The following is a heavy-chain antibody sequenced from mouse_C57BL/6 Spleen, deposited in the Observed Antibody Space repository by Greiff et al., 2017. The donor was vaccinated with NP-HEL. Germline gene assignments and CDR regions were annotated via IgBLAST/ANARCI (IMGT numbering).Heavy chain of an antibody. J-gene: IGHJ2*01. CDR2: IYPGDGDT. CDR1: GYAFSSSW. V-gene: IGHV1-80*01. Sequence: VQLQQSGAELVKPGASVKISCKASGYAFSSSWMNWVKQRPGKGLEWIGQIYPGDGDTNYNGKFKGKATLTADKSSSTAYMQLSSLTSEDSAVYFCARNWEGYFDYWGQGTTLTVSS. D-gene: IGHD4-1*01. CDR3: ARNWEGYFDY.